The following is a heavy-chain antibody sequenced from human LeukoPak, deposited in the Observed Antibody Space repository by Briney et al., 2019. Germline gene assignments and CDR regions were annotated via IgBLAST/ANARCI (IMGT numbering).Heavy chain of an antibody. CDR1: GGSISSGGYY. Sequence: PSQTLSLTCTVSGGSISSGGYYWSWIRQHPGKGLEWIGYIYYSGSTYYNPSLKSRVTISVDTSKNQFSLKLSSVTAADTAVYYCARGRRDGYNLVAWRYFVMDVWGQGTTVTVSS. CDR2: IYYSGST. D-gene: IGHD5-24*01. J-gene: IGHJ6*02. CDR3: ARGRRDGYNLVAWRYFVMDV. V-gene: IGHV4-31*03.